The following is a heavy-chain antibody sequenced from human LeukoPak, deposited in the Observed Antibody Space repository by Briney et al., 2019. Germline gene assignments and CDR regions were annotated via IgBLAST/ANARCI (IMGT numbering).Heavy chain of an antibody. CDR3: TTNWNCVVKTLRDY. V-gene: IGHV3-15*01. CDR1: GFTFSNAW. J-gene: IGHJ4*02. Sequence: GGSLRLSCAASGFTFSNAWMSWVRQAPGKGLEWVGRIKSKTDGGTTDYAAPVKGRFTISRDDSKNTLYLQMNSLKTEDTAVYYCTTNWNCVVKTLRDYWGQGTLVTVSS. D-gene: IGHD1-7*01. CDR2: IKSKTDGGTT.